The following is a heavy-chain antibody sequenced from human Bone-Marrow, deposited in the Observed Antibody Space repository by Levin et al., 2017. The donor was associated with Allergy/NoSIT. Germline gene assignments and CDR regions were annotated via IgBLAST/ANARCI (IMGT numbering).Heavy chain of an antibody. Sequence: GESLKISCKASGYTFTDYYMHWVRQAPGQGLEWMGWIHPNSRGTNYAQKFQGRVTMTTDTSISTVYMELSRLRSDDTAVYYCARDPHGKPVAGKDFWGQGTLVTVSS. CDR3: ARDPHGKPVAGKDF. CDR2: IHPNSRGT. J-gene: IGHJ4*02. D-gene: IGHD6-19*01. V-gene: IGHV1-2*02. CDR1: GYTFTDYY.